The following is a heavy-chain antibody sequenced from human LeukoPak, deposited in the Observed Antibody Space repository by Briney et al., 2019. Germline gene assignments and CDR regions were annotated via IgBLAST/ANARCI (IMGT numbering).Heavy chain of an antibody. CDR1: GGSISSSSYY. CDR2: IYYSGST. CDR3: ATLSVVRFGELLNY. D-gene: IGHD3-10*01. Sequence: KPSETLSLTXTVSGGSISSSSYYWGWIRQPPGKGLEWIGSIYYSGSTYYNPSLKSRVTISVDTSKNQFSLKLSSVTAADTAVYYCATLSVVRFGELLNYWGQGTLVTVSS. J-gene: IGHJ4*02. V-gene: IGHV4-39*01.